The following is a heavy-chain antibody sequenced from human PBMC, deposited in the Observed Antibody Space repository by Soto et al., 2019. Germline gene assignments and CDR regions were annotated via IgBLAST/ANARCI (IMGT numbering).Heavy chain of an antibody. CDR1: GYTLTELS. J-gene: IGHJ6*02. CDR2: FDPEDGET. D-gene: IGHD1-26*01. CDR3: ATLWGELLSPEGYYYYGMDV. Sequence: GASVKVSCKVSGYTLTELSMHWVRQAPGKGLEWMGGFDPEDGETIYAQKFQGRVTMTEDTSTDTAYMELSSLRSEDTAVYYCATLWGELLSPEGYYYYGMDVWGQGTTVTVSS. V-gene: IGHV1-24*01.